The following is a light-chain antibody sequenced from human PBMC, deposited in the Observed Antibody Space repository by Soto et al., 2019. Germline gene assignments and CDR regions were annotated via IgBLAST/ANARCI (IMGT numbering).Light chain of an antibody. CDR3: QQYGSSRT. V-gene: IGKV3-20*01. CDR2: GAS. CDR1: QSVSSSY. J-gene: IGKJ1*01. Sequence: EIVLTQSPGTLSLSPGERATLSCRASQSVSSSYLAWYQQKPGQAPRLLIYGASSRATGIPDRFSGSGSGTDFTLTISRLEPEDFAVYYCQQYGSSRTFGQGTKDEIK.